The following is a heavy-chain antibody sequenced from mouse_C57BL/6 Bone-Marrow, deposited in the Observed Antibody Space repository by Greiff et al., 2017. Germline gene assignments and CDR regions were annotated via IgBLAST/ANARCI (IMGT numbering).Heavy chain of an antibody. V-gene: IGHV1-64*01. J-gene: IGHJ1*03. CDR1: GYTFTSYW. D-gene: IGHD1-1*01. CDR3: ARPYGSSYDWYFDV. CDR2: IHPNSGST. Sequence: QVQLQQPGAELVKPGASVKLSCKASGYTFTSYWMHWVKQRPGQGLEWIGMIHPNSGSTNYNEKLKSKATLTVDKSSSTAYMQLSSLTSEDSAVYYCARPYGSSYDWYFDVWGTGTTVTVSS.